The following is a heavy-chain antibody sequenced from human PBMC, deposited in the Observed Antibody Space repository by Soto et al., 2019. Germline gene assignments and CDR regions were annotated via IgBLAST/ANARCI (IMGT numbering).Heavy chain of an antibody. J-gene: IGHJ4*02. CDR3: AKQFDLGGLEDY. CDR2: ISHDGNSK. CDR1: GFTFSDHG. Sequence: QVQLVESGGGVVQPGTSLRLSCAASGFTFSDHGMHWVRQAPGKGLEWVAVISHDGNSKYYGDSVKGRFTVSRDNSNNMAYLQTNSLRLEDTAMYYCAKQFDLGGLEDYWGQGTLVTVSS. V-gene: IGHV3-30*18. D-gene: IGHD1-1*01.